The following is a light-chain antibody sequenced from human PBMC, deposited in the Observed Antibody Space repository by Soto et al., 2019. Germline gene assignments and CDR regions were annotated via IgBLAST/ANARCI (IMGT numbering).Light chain of an antibody. Sequence: AILMTHSPSSLSASPGDRVTITCRASQGISSYLAWYQQKPGKAPKLLIYAASTLQSGVPSRFSGSGSGTDFTLTISCLQSEDFATYYCQQYYSYPLSFGPGTKVDIK. V-gene: IGKV1-8*01. CDR2: AAS. CDR1: QGISSY. CDR3: QQYYSYPLS. J-gene: IGKJ3*01.